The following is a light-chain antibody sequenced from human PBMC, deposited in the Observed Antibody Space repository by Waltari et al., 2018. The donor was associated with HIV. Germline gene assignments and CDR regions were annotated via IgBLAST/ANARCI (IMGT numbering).Light chain of an antibody. V-gene: IGLV6-57*01. CDR1: SGSIASNY. CDR2: EDN. Sequence: NFMLTQPHSVSESPGKTVTISCTRTSGSIASNYVQWYQQRPGSSPTTVIYEDNQRPSVVPDRVSGSIDSSSNSASLTISGLKTEDEADYYCQSYDSSNQGVFGGGTKLTVL. J-gene: IGLJ3*02. CDR3: QSYDSSNQGV.